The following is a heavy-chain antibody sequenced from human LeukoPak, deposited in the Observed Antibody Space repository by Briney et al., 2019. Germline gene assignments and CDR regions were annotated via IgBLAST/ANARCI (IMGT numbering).Heavy chain of an antibody. CDR1: GGSISSSSYY. J-gene: IGHJ3*02. Sequence: SETLSLTCTVSGGSISSSSYYWGWIRQPPGKGLEWIGSIYYSGSTYYNPSLKSRVTISVDTSKNQFSLKLSSVTAADTAVYYCARVSSTYYYDSSGFDAFDIWGQGTMVTVSS. CDR2: IYYSGST. D-gene: IGHD3-22*01. CDR3: ARVSSTYYYDSSGFDAFDI. V-gene: IGHV4-39*07.